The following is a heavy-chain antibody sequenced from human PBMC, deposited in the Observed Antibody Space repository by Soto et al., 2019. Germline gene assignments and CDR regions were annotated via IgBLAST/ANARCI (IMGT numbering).Heavy chain of an antibody. J-gene: IGHJ6*03. Sequence: EVQLVESGGGLVQPRGSLRVSWAASGFTFRTHWMHWVRQAPGKGPVWVSRINTDGSRTSYADSVNGRFTISRDNAKNTLYLQMNSLRAEDTAVYYCAREGQLTTYYLDVWGKGTTVIVSS. D-gene: IGHD2-2*01. CDR1: GFTFRTHW. CDR3: AREGQLTTYYLDV. V-gene: IGHV3-74*03. CDR2: INTDGSRT.